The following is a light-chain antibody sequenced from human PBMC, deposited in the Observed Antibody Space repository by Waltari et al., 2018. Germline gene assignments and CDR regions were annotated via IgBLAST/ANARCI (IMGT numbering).Light chain of an antibody. CDR3: QQYHEWPYT. J-gene: IGKJ2*01. Sequence: ETVMIQSPATLSVSPGETVTLSCRASQSVSNNLAWYQQTPGQPPRLLIYAACSRGTAIPGRFGGSGSGTDFALTITPLQSEDVGVYYCQQYHEWPYTFGQGTKLEI. CDR2: AAC. CDR1: QSVSNN. V-gene: IGKV3-15*01.